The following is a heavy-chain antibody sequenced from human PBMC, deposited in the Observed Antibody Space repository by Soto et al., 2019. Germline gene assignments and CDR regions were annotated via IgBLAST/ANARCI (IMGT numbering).Heavy chain of an antibody. CDR1: RGTFSSYA. V-gene: IGHV1-69*13. CDR2: IIPIFGTA. J-gene: IGHJ4*02. CDR3: ARNSRHSSNRNGYFDY. Sequence: SVTVSCKASRGTFSSYAISWVRQAPGQGLEWMGGIIPIFGTANYAQKFQGRVTITADESTSTAYMELSSLRSEDTAVYYCARNSRHSSNRNGYFDYWGQGTLVTVSS. D-gene: IGHD6-13*01.